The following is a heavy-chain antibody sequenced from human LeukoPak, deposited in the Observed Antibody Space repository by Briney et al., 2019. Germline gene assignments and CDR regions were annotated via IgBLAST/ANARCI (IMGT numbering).Heavy chain of an antibody. V-gene: IGHV4-59*01. CDR1: GASISSYY. J-gene: IGHJ4*02. Sequence: SETLSLTCTVSGASISSYYWSWIRQPAGKGLEWIGYLHYSGITNYNSSLKSRVTISPDTSKNQMSLKLSSVTAADTAVYYCARAGGQWTGIDFWGQGTLVTVSS. CDR3: ARAGGQWTGIDF. CDR2: LHYSGIT. D-gene: IGHD6-19*01.